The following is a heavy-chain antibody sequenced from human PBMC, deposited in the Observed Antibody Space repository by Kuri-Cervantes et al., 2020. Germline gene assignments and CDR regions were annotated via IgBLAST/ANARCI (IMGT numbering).Heavy chain of an antibody. CDR3: ARTSDIPDYRWFDP. CDR1: GFSLSTSGVG. D-gene: IGHD2-2*01. J-gene: IGHJ5*01. V-gene: IGHV2-5*05. CDR2: LYWDDSK. Sequence: SGPTLVKPTQTLTLTCTFSGFSLSTSGVGVGWIRQPPGKALEWLAVLYWDDSKHYGPSLKNRLIITRGTSENQVLLTMTNVDPLDTATYFCARTSDIPDYRWFDPWGQGTLVTVSS.